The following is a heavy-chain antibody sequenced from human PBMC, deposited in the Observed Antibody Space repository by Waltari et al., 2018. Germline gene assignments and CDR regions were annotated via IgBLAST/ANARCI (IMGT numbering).Heavy chain of an antibody. CDR2: ILPTFGTA. Sequence: QVQLVQSGAEVKKPGSSVKVSCKASGGTFSSYAISWVRQAPGQGLEWMGGILPTFGTANYAQKFQGRVTITADESTSTAYMELSSLRSEDTAVYYCARIGGPGAYCSGGSCSDYWGQGTLVTVSS. CDR3: ARIGGPGAYCSGGSCSDY. CDR1: GGTFSSYA. V-gene: IGHV1-69*01. D-gene: IGHD2-15*01. J-gene: IGHJ4*02.